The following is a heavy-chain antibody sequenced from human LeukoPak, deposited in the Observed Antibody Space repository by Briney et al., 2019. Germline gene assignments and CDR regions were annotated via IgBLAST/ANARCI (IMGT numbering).Heavy chain of an antibody. Sequence: GSLRLSCAASGFTFSAYWMTWVRQPPGKGLEWVANIDQDGSQKYYVGSVKGRFTISRDNAENSLYLQMNSLRAEDTAVYYCAREAVKGLDIWGQGTMVTVSS. CDR2: IDQDGSQK. CDR3: AREAVKGLDI. CDR1: GFTFSAYW. D-gene: IGHD6-19*01. V-gene: IGHV3-7*01. J-gene: IGHJ3*02.